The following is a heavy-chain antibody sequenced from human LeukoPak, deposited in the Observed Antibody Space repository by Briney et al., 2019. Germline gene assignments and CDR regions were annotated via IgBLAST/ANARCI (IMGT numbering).Heavy chain of an antibody. V-gene: IGHV4-4*07. CDR1: GGSISSYY. CDR3: ARDLIVSFAYYYYMDV. D-gene: IGHD3-22*01. CDR2: IYTSGST. Sequence: SETLSLTCTVSGGSISSYYWSWIRQPAGKGLEWIGRIYTSGSTNYNPSLKSRVTMSVDTSKNQFSLKLSSVTAADTAVYYRARDLIVSFAYYYYMDVWGKGTTVTVSS. J-gene: IGHJ6*03.